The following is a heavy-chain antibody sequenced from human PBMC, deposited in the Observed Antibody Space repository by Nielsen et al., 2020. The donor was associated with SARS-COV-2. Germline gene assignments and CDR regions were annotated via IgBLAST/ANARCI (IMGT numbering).Heavy chain of an antibody. CDR1: GYTFSNYY. CDR3: TRALGMAAANWFDP. V-gene: IGHV1-46*01. CDR2: INPNGGNT. Sequence: ASVKVSCKASGYTFSNYYIHWVRRAPGQGLEWVGMINPNGGNTNYAQKFQGRVTMTRDTSTSTVYMELSSLRSQDTALYYCTRALGMAAANWFDPWGQGTLVTVSS. J-gene: IGHJ5*02. D-gene: IGHD6-25*01.